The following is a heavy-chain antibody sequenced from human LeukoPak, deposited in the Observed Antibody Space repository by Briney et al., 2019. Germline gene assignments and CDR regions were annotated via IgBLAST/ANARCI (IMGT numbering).Heavy chain of an antibody. CDR2: INGVSSHI. CDR1: GFIFSGSA. D-gene: IGHD3-10*01. Sequence: PGGSLRLSCAASGFIFSGSAMNWVRQAPGKGLEWVSSINGVSSHIYYADSVKGRFTIYRDNAKNSLYLQMNSLRAEDTAVYYCARETYYYGSGSYYDTNWFDPWGQGTLVTVSS. CDR3: ARETYYYGSGSYYDTNWFDP. J-gene: IGHJ5*02. V-gene: IGHV3-21*06.